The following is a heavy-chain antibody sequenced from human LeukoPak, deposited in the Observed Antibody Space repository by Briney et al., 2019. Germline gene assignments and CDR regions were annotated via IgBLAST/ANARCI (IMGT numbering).Heavy chain of an antibody. J-gene: IGHJ4*02. CDR3: ARVDCSSTSCYLGDY. V-gene: IGHV1-18*01. Sequence: SSYNANTNYPQKLQGRVTMTTDTSTSTAYMELRSLRSDDTAVYYCARVDCSSTSCYLGDYWGQGTLVTVSS. D-gene: IGHD2-2*01. CDR2: SSYNANT.